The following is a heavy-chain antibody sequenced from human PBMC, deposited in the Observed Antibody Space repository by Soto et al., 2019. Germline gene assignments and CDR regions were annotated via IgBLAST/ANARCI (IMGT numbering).Heavy chain of an antibody. CDR3: ARVHDYGDYGLYYGMDV. Sequence: ASVKVSCKASGYTFTSYGISWVRQAPGQGLEWMGWISAYNGNTNYAQKPQGRVTMTTDTSTSTACMELRSLRSDDTAVYYCARVHDYGDYGLYYGMDVWGHGTTVTVCS. CDR1: GYTFTSYG. CDR2: ISAYNGNT. V-gene: IGHV1-18*01. J-gene: IGHJ6*02. D-gene: IGHD4-17*01.